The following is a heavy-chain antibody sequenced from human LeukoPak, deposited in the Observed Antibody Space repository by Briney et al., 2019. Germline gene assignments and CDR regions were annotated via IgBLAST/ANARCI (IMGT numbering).Heavy chain of an antibody. Sequence: ASVKVSCRASGYTFTRYDINWVRQATGQGLEWMGWMNPNSGNTGYAQKFQGRVTMTRNTSISTAYMELSSLRSEDTAVYYCARGARRTMVRGVIGYWGQGTLVTVSS. CDR1: GYTFTRYD. V-gene: IGHV1-8*01. CDR2: MNPNSGNT. CDR3: ARGARRTMVRGVIGY. J-gene: IGHJ4*02. D-gene: IGHD3-10*01.